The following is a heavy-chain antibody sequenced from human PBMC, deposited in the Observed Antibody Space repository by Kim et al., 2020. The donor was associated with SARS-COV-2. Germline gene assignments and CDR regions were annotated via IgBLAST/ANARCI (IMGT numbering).Heavy chain of an antibody. Sequence: SETLSLTCTVSGGSISSSGYYWGWIRQPPGKGLEYIGSILYSGNTYYNPSLKTRVTISVDTSKNQFSLNLSAVTAADTAVYYCARLFATGTYRRILHYWGQAALVPVSP. CDR2: ILYSGNT. D-gene: IGHD3-10*01. J-gene: IGHJ4*02. V-gene: IGHV4-39*01. CDR3: ARLFATGTYRRILHY. CDR1: GGSISSSGYY.